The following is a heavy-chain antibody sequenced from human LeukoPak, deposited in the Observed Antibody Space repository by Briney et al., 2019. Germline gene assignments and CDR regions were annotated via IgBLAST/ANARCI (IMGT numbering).Heavy chain of an antibody. V-gene: IGHV4-39*07. Sequence: SETLSLTCTVSGGSISSSSYYWGWIRQPPGKGLEWIGSVYYSGSTSYNPSLTSQVTLSVDTSMNQFSLKLSSVTAADTAVYYCARGKSGYCSSTSCYNLDYWGQGALVTVSS. CDR1: GGSISSSSYY. CDR2: VYYSGST. J-gene: IGHJ4*02. D-gene: IGHD2-2*02. CDR3: ARGKSGYCSSTSCYNLDY.